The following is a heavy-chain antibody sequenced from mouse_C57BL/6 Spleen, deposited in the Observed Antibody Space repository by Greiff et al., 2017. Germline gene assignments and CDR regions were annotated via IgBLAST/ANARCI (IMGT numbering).Heavy chain of an antibody. J-gene: IGHJ4*01. D-gene: IGHD2-3*01. CDR2: ISGGGGNT. CDR3: ARHPFYDGGDYYAMDY. CDR1: GFTFSSYT. Sequence: EVKLVESGGGLVKPGGSLKLSCAASGFTFSSYTMSWVRQTPEKRLEWVATISGGGGNTYYPDSVKGRFTISRDNAKNTLYLQMSCLRSEDTALYYCARHPFYDGGDYYAMDYWGQGTSVTVSS. V-gene: IGHV5-9*01.